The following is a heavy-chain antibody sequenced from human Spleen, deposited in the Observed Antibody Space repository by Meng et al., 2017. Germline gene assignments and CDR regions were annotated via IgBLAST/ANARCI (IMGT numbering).Heavy chain of an antibody. CDR2: IRSKANSYAT. CDR3: TRMADSSSWYAYYYYYGMDV. J-gene: IGHJ6*02. CDR1: GLTFSGSA. V-gene: IGHV3-73*01. Sequence: GESLKISCAASGLTFSGSAMHWVRQASGKGLEWVGRIRSKANSYATAYAASVKGRFTISRDDSKNTAYLQMNSLKTEDTAVYYCTRMADSSSWYAYYYYYGMDVWGQGTTVTVSS. D-gene: IGHD6-13*01.